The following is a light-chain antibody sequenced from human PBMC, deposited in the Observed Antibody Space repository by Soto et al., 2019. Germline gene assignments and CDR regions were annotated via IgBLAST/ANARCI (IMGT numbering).Light chain of an antibody. CDR3: QQYNNWWT. J-gene: IGKJ1*01. V-gene: IGKV3-15*01. CDR2: GAS. Sequence: DIVLTQSPGTLSLSPGERATLSCRASQSVSSNLAWYQQKPGQAPRLLIYGASTRATGISARFSGSGSGTEFTLTISSLPSEDFAVYYCQQYNNWWTFGQGTKVDIK. CDR1: QSVSSN.